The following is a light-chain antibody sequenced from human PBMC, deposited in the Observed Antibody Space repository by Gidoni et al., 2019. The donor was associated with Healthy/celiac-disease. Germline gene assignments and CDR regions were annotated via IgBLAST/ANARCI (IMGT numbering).Light chain of an antibody. V-gene: IGLV3-1*01. Sequence: SYELTQPPSVSVSPGQTASINCSGDKLGDKYACWYQQKPGQSPGLVIDQASNRPSGIPERFSGSNSGNTATLTISGTQAMDEADYYCQAWDSRVFGGGTKLTVL. CDR3: QAWDSRV. J-gene: IGLJ2*01. CDR2: QAS. CDR1: KLGDKY.